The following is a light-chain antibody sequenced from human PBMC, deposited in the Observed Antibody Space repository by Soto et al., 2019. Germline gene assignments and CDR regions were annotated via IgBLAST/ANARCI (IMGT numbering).Light chain of an antibody. CDR3: QVHNLWPIT. Sequence: IVLRQSPTTLSVSPGETASLSCRANQSAGNFLAWYQQIPGQAPRLLIYYISTRATDFPARFSGSGSGTEFTFTIFGLQSEDSAVDYCQVHNLWPITFCQG. J-gene: IGKJ5*01. CDR2: YIS. CDR1: QSAGNF. V-gene: IGKV3D-15*01.